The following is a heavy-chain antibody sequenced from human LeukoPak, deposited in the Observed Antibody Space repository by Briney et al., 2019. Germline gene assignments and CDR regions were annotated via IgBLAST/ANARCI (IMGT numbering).Heavy chain of an antibody. J-gene: IGHJ5*02. CDR1: GYTFTSYD. CDR2: MNPNSGNT. CDR3: ARGRLRWSTRWFDP. V-gene: IGHV1-8*01. Sequence: ASVKVSCKASGYTFTSYDINWVRQATGQGLEWMGWMNPNSGNTSYAQKFQGRVTMTRNTSISTAYMELSSLRSEDTAVYYCARGRLRWSTRWFDPWGQGTLVTVSS. D-gene: IGHD3-16*01.